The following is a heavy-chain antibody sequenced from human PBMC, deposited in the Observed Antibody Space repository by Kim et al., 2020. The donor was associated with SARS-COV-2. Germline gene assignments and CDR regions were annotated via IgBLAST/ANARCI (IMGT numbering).Heavy chain of an antibody. V-gene: IGHV3-7*03. CDR1: GFTFSSYW. Sequence: GGSLRLSCAASGFTFSSYWMSWVRQAPGKGLEWVANIKQDGSEKYYVDSVKGRFTISRDNAKNSLYLQMNSLRAEDTAVYYCARPTDSSGYYGGAFDAFDIWGQGTMVTVSS. CDR2: IKQDGSEK. D-gene: IGHD3-22*01. CDR3: ARPTDSSGYYGGAFDAFDI. J-gene: IGHJ3*02.